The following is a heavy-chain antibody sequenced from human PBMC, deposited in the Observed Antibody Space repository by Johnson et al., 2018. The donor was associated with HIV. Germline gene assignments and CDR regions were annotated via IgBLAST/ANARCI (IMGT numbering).Heavy chain of an antibody. Sequence: QVQLVESGGGVVQPGRSLRLSCVASGFTFFSYGMHWVRQAPGKGLEWVAVISYDGSNNYSVESVKDRFTISRDNSKNTLFLQMNSLRPEDTSVYYCAKDRYGGSYPDAFDIWGQGTMVTVSS. D-gene: IGHD1-26*01. CDR1: GFTFFSYG. J-gene: IGHJ3*02. V-gene: IGHV3-30*18. CDR3: AKDRYGGSYPDAFDI. CDR2: ISYDGSNN.